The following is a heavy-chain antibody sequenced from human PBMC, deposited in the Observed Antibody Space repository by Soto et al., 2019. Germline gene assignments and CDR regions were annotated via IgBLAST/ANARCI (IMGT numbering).Heavy chain of an antibody. CDR2: ISCDGGST. D-gene: IGHD1-20*01. J-gene: IGHJ5*02. CDR1: GCTFHHCT. V-gene: IGHV3-43*01. CDR3: ALITLGP. Sequence: GGSLILYCASPGCTFHHCTMHLVLQAPGKGLEWVSLISCDGGSTYYADSVKGRFTISRDNSKNSLYLQMNSLRTEDTALYYCALITLGPWGQGTPVTVSS.